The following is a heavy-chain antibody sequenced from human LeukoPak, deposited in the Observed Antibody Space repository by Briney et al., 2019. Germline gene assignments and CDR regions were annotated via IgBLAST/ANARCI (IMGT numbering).Heavy chain of an antibody. CDR1: GGSFSGYY. D-gene: IGHD6-13*01. V-gene: IGHV4-34*01. CDR2: INHSGST. Sequence: PSETLSLTRAVYGGSFSGYYWSWIRQPPGKGLEWIGEINHSGSTNYNPSLKSRVTISVDTSKNQFSLKLSSVTAAGTAVYYCARGRRYSSSWYDYWGQGTLVTVSS. J-gene: IGHJ4*02. CDR3: ARGRRYSSSWYDY.